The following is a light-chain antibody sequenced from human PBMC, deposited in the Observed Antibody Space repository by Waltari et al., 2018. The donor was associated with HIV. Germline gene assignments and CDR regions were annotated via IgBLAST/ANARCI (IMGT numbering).Light chain of an antibody. V-gene: IGKV1-5*03. CDR3: QQHDNFLGT. CDR2: KAS. Sequence: EIQMTQSPSTLSASVGETVTITCRASQSISTWLAWYQQKPGKAPNLLIYKASSLKSGAPSRFSGSGSGTEFTLTISRLQPDDSATYFCQQHDNFLGTFGQGTKVEIK. J-gene: IGKJ1*01. CDR1: QSISTW.